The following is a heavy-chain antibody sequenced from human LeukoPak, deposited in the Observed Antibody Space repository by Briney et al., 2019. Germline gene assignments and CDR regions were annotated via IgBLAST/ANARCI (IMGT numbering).Heavy chain of an antibody. J-gene: IGHJ4*02. Sequence: ASVTVSCKASGYTFTKYAMNWVRQAPGQGLEWMGWINTNTGNPTYAQGFTGRFVFSLDTSVSTAYLQISSLKAEDTAVYFCARVGIAAAVTYYFDYWGQGTLVTVSS. V-gene: IGHV7-4-1*02. CDR2: INTNTGNP. CDR3: ARVGIAAAVTYYFDY. CDR1: GYTFTKYA. D-gene: IGHD6-13*01.